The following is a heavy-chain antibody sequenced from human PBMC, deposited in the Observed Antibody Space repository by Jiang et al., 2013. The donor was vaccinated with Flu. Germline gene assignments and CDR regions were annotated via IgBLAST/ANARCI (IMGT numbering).Heavy chain of an antibody. D-gene: IGHD3-22*01. CDR2: INSDGSST. J-gene: IGHJ4*02. V-gene: IGHV3-74*01. CDR3: ARTPTKYDSSGYYDY. Sequence: VRQAPGKGLVWVSRINSDGSSTSYADSVKGRFTISRDNAKNTLYLQMNSLRAEDTAVYYCARTPTKYDSSGYYDYWGQGTLVTVSS.